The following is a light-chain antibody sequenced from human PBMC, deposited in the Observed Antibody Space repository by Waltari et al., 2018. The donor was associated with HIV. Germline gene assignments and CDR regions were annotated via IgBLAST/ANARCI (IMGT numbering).Light chain of an antibody. J-gene: IGLJ2*01. Sequence: QSALTQPPSVSGSPGQSVTISCTGTSSDVGTYNRVSWYQQPPGTAPKVVIYEVSNRPAGVLDRFCGSKAGNTASLTISGLQAEDEADYYCSSFTTSSTLIFGGGTRLTVL. CDR2: EVS. CDR1: SSDVGTYNR. V-gene: IGLV2-18*02. CDR3: SSFTTSSTLI.